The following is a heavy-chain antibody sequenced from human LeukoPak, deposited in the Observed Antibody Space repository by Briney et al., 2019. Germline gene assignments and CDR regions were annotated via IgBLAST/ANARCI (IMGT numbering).Heavy chain of an antibody. D-gene: IGHD6-13*01. CDR2: IIPILGIA. Sequence: SVKVSCTASGGTFSSYAISWVRQAPGQGLEWMGRIIPILGIANYAQKLRGRVTMTTDTSTSTAYMELRSLRSDDTAVYYCARRKQQLVLYYYYGMDVWGQGTTVTVSS. CDR3: ARRKQQLVLYYYYGMDV. J-gene: IGHJ6*02. V-gene: IGHV1-69*04. CDR1: GGTFSSYA.